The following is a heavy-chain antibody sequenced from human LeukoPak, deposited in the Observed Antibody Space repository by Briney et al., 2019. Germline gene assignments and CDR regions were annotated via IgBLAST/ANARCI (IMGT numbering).Heavy chain of an antibody. V-gene: IGHV1-46*01. J-gene: IGHJ3*02. CDR1: GYTFISYY. CDR2: INPSGGST. D-gene: IGHD2-2*01. CDR3: ASIGGQRSIHNQYDAFDI. Sequence: ASVKVSCKASGYTFISYYMHWVRQAPGQGLEWMGIINPSGGSTSYAQKFQGRVTMTRDMSTSTVYMELSSLRSEDTAVYYCASIGGQRSIHNQYDAFDIWGQGTMVTVSS.